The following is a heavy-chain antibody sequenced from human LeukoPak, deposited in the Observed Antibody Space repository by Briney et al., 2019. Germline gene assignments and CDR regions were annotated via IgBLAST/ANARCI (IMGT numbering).Heavy chain of an antibody. CDR3: ARSVAGPEDIDY. CDR2: IYYSGNT. CDR1: GGSISGYY. D-gene: IGHD6-19*01. Sequence: PSETLSLTCTVSGGSISGYYWSWIRQPPGKGLEWIGYIYYSGNTNYNPSLKSRVTISVDTSKNQFSLKLSSVTAADTAVYYCARSVAGPEDIDYWGLGTLVTVSS. V-gene: IGHV4-59*08. J-gene: IGHJ4*02.